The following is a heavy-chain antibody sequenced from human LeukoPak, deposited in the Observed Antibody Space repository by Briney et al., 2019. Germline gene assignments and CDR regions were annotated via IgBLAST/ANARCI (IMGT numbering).Heavy chain of an antibody. V-gene: IGHV3-23*01. Sequence: PGGSLRLSCVASGFTFNIYGMSWVRQAPGKGLEWVSSVGGGNDIHCADSVKGRFTGSRDDAKNTVYLQMNSLRVEDTAVYFCARGGTPGYSSGRIDYWGQGTLVTVPS. J-gene: IGHJ4*02. CDR1: GFTFNIYG. CDR2: VGGGNDI. D-gene: IGHD6-19*01. CDR3: ARGGTPGYSSGRIDY.